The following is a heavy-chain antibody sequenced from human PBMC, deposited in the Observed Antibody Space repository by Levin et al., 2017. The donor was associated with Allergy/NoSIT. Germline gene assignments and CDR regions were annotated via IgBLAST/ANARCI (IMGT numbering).Heavy chain of an antibody. CDR3: ARLRGKMTTPHAYCYYMDV. V-gene: IGHV5-51*01. D-gene: IGHD4-11*01. CDR1: GYSFTSYW. J-gene: IGHJ6*03. Sequence: GESLKISCKGSGYSFTSYWIGWVRQMPGKGLEWMGIIYPGDSDTRYSPSFQGQVTISADKSISTAYLQWSSLKASDTAMYYCARLRGKMTTPHAYCYYMDVWGKGTTVTVSS. CDR2: IYPGDSDT.